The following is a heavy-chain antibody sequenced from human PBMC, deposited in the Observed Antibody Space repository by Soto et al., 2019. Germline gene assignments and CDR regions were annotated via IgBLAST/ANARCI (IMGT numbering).Heavy chain of an antibody. Sequence: SETLSLTCAVYGGSFSGYYWSWIRQPPGKGLEWIGEINHSGSTNYNPSLKSRVTISVDTSKNQFSLKLSSVTAADTAVYYCARDFLSITMVRGARFDPWGQGTLVTVSS. D-gene: IGHD3-10*01. CDR2: INHSGST. CDR3: ARDFLSITMVRGARFDP. CDR1: GGSFSGYY. J-gene: IGHJ5*02. V-gene: IGHV4-34*01.